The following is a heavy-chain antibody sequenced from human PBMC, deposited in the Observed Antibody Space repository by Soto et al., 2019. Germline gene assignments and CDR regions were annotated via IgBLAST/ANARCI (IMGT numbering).Heavy chain of an antibody. CDR1: GYTFTSYD. J-gene: IGHJ6*02. D-gene: IGHD3-3*01. CDR2: MNPNSGNT. V-gene: IGHV1-8*01. Sequence: QVQLVQSGAEVKKPGASVKVSCKASGYTFTSYDIIWVRQATGQGLEWMGWMNPNSGNTGYAQKFQGRVTMTRNTSISTAYMELSSLRSEDTAVYYCARSSAIFYYYGMDVWGQGTTVTVSS. CDR3: ARSSAIFYYYGMDV.